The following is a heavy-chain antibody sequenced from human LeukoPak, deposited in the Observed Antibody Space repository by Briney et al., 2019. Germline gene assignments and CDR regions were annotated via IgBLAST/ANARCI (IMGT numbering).Heavy chain of an antibody. J-gene: IGHJ4*02. CDR1: GFTFSSYG. CDR3: ARVAIAAATWTRDY. CDR2: ISYDGSNK. V-gene: IGHV3-30*03. D-gene: IGHD6-13*01. Sequence: GRSLRLSCAASGFTFSSYGMHWVRQAPGKGLEWVAVISYDGSNKYYADSVKGRFTISRDNSKNTLYLQMNSLRAEDTAVYYCARVAIAAATWTRDYWGQGTLVTVSS.